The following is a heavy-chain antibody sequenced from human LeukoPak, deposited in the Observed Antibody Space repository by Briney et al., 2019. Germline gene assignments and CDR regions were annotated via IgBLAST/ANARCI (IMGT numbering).Heavy chain of an antibody. J-gene: IGHJ4*02. CDR3: ARGTGYMIEDYFDY. CDR1: GGSVSSYY. CDR2: IYYIGST. Sequence: NPPETMSLTCTLSGGSVSSYYWSWIRQPPGKGLEWIGYIYYIGSTNYNPSLKSRVSMSVDTSKNQFSLKLSSLTAADTPVYNCARGTGYMIEDYFDYWGQGTLVTVPS. D-gene: IGHD3-22*01. V-gene: IGHV4-59*02.